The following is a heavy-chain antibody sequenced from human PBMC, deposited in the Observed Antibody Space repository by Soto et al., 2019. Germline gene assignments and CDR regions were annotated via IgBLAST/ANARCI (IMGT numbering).Heavy chain of an antibody. J-gene: IGHJ6*02. D-gene: IGHD6-13*01. CDR3: ARVAIAAAGTYYDYYYGMDF. Sequence: PSATLSRTCAVYGRSFSGYYWSWIRQPPGKGLEWIGEINHSGSTNYNPSLKSRVTISVDTSKNQFSLKLSSVTAADTAVYYCARVAIAAAGTYYDYYYGMDFWGQGTTVTVSS. CDR1: GRSFSGYY. CDR2: INHSGST. V-gene: IGHV4-34*01.